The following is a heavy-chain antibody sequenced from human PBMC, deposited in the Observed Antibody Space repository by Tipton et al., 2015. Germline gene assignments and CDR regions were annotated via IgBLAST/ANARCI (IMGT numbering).Heavy chain of an antibody. D-gene: IGHD3-10*01. J-gene: IGHJ6*02. Sequence: LRLSCAVSAYSISSDYYWGWIRQPPGKGLDWIGYIYYSGSTNYNPSLKSRVSISVDTSKSQFFLKLNSVTAADTAVYYCARFRYYGSGTERGYFHGLDVWGQGTTVTVSS. CDR3: ARFRYYGSGTERGYFHGLDV. CDR2: IYYSGST. CDR1: AYSISSDYY. V-gene: IGHV4-61*01.